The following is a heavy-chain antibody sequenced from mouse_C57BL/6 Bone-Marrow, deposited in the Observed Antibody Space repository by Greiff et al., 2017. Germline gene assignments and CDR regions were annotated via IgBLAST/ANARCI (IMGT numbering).Heavy chain of an antibody. Sequence: EVKLMESGGGLVQPGGSLKLSCAASGIDFSRYWMSWVRRAPGKGLEWIGEINPDSSTINYAPSLKDKFIISRDNAKNTLYLQMSKVRSEDTALYYCASDGYLGAWFAYWGQGTLVTVSA. D-gene: IGHD2-3*01. CDR3: ASDGYLGAWFAY. V-gene: IGHV4-1*01. CDR2: INPDSSTI. J-gene: IGHJ3*01. CDR1: GIDFSRYW.